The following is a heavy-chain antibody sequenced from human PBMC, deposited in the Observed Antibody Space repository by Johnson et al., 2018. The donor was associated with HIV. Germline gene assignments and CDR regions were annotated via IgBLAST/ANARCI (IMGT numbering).Heavy chain of an antibody. Sequence: VQLVESGGGLVKPGGSLRLSCAASGFTVSSNYMSWVRQAPGKGLEWVSVIYVGGNTYSADSVKGRFTISRDNSKNTLYLQMNSLRAEDTAVYYCAKQQLVPDDAFDIWGQGTMVNVSS. CDR3: AKQQLVPDDAFDI. D-gene: IGHD6-6*01. CDR2: IYVGGNT. V-gene: IGHV3-66*04. CDR1: GFTVSSNY. J-gene: IGHJ3*02.